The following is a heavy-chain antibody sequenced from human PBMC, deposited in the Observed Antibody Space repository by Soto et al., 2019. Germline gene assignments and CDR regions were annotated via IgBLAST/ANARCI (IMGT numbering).Heavy chain of an antibody. V-gene: IGHV4-59*08. J-gene: IGHJ4*02. Sequence: QVQLQESGPGLVKPSETLSLTCTVSGGSISSYYWSWIRQPPGKGLEWIGYIYYSGSTNYNPSLTSRVTSSVDTSRNHSGLKLNSMTAADTPVYYCARNNYGSGSTYFDYWGRGALVTVSS. CDR1: GGSISSYY. D-gene: IGHD3-10*01. CDR3: ARNNYGSGSTYFDY. CDR2: IYYSGST.